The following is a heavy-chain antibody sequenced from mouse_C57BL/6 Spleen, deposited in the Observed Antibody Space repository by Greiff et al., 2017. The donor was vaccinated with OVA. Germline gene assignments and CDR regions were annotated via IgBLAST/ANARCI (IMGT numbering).Heavy chain of an antibody. CDR2: INPSNGGT. V-gene: IGHV1-53*01. CDR1: GYTFTSYW. Sequence: QVQLQQPGTDLVKPGASVKLSCKASGYTFTSYWMHWVKQRPGQGLEWIGNINPSNGGTNYNEKFKSKATLTVDKFSSTAYMQLSSLTSEDSAVYYCAREGGYYRGSAMDYWGQGTSVTVSA. CDR3: AREGGYYRGSAMDY. J-gene: IGHJ4*01. D-gene: IGHD2-3*01.